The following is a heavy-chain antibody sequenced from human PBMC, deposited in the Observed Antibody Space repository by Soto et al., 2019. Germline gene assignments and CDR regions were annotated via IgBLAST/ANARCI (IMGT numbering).Heavy chain of an antibody. CDR3: ARVHVIVVAGSTFDY. CDR1: GYSISSGSY. D-gene: IGHD6-19*01. Sequence: PSETLSLTCTVSGYSISSGSYGSWIRQPPGEGPEWIAIIYHGGTTYYNPSLKRRITISVDTSNNQFSLKLTSMTAADTAVYYCARVHVIVVAGSTFDYWGHGXLVTVYS. J-gene: IGHJ4*01. V-gene: IGHV4-38-2*02. CDR2: IYHGGTT.